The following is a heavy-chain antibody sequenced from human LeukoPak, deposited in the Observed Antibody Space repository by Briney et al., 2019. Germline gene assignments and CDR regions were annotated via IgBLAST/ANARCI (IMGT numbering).Heavy chain of an antibody. D-gene: IGHD3-9*01. CDR2: IYSGGST. J-gene: IGHJ4*02. V-gene: IGHV3-66*01. CDR1: GFTVSSNY. CDR3: AKDGPSYNILTGFRRTSAYYFDY. Sequence: GGSLRLSCAASGFTVSSNYMSWVRQAPGKGLEWVSVIYSGGSTYYADSVKGRFTISRDNSKNTLYLQMNSLRAEDTAVYYCAKDGPSYNILTGFRRTSAYYFDYWGQGTLVTVSS.